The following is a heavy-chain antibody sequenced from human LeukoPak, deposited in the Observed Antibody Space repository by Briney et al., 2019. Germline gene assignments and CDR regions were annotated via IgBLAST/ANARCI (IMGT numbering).Heavy chain of an antibody. V-gene: IGHV3-30*04. J-gene: IGHJ5*02. CDR3: ARETWCSSSAGGFDP. CDR1: GFTFSSYA. CDR2: ISYDGSNK. D-gene: IGHD6-19*01. Sequence: GRSLRLSCAASGFTFSSYAMHWVRQAPGKGLEWVAVISYDGSNKYYADSVEGRFTISRDNSKNTLYLQMSSLRAEDTAIYYCARETWCSSSAGGFDPWGQGTLVTVSS.